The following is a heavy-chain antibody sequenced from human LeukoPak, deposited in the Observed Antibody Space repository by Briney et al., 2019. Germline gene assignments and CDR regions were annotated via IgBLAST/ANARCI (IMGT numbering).Heavy chain of an antibody. CDR1: GFTFSSYW. Sequence: PGGSLRLSCAASGFTFSSYWMSWVRQAPGKGLEWVANIKQDGSEKYYVDSVKGRFTISRDNSKNTLYLQMNSLRAEDTAVYYCAKVSSGYYSPFDYWGQGTLVTVSS. V-gene: IGHV3-7*03. D-gene: IGHD3-22*01. CDR3: AKVSSGYYSPFDY. CDR2: IKQDGSEK. J-gene: IGHJ4*02.